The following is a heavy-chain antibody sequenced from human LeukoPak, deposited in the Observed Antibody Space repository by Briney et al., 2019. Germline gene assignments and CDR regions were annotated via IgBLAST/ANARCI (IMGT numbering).Heavy chain of an antibody. J-gene: IGHJ4*02. D-gene: IGHD3-22*01. Sequence: GGSLRLSCAASGFTVSSSYMSWVRQAPGKGLEWVSVIYGVDSTYYADSVKGRFTISRDSSKNTLYLQMNSLRAEDTAVYYCASLSPLYYDSSGDPYWGQGTLVTVSS. CDR3: ASLSPLYYDSSGDPY. CDR1: GFTVSSSY. V-gene: IGHV3-53*01. CDR2: IYGVDST.